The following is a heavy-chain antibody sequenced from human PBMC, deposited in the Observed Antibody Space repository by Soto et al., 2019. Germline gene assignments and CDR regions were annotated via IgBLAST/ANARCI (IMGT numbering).Heavy chain of an antibody. CDR3: IRDPYGST. CDR1: GFTFSTAW. Sequence: GSLRLSCAASGFTFSTAWMTWVRQAPGRELEWVARIKTTSDGGTIHYAAPVKGRFTISRDDSKDTLFLQMNSLKIEDTALYYCIRDPYGSTWGQGTLVTVSS. J-gene: IGHJ5*02. V-gene: IGHV3-15*01. CDR2: IKTTSDGGTI. D-gene: IGHD3-10*01.